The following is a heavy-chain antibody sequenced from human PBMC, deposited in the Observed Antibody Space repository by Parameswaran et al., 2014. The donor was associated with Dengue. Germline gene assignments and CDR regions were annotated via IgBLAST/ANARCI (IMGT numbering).Heavy chain of an antibody. V-gene: IGHV3-30-3*01. J-gene: IGHJ6*02. D-gene: IGHD6-19*01. CDR3: ARDRLAVAGRQKHASAVRYYGMDV. CDR2: ISYDGSNK. Sequence: WIRQPPGRGVEWVAVISYDGSNKYYADSVKGRFTISRDNSKNTLYLQMNSLRAEDTAVYYCARDRLAVAGRQKHASAVRYYGMDVWGQGTTVTVSS.